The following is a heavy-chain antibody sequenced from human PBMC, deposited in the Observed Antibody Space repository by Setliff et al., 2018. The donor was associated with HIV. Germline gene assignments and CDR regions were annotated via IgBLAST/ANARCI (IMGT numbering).Heavy chain of an antibody. CDR2: INPSDNRT. Sequence: ASVKVSCKASGYTLNNYYMHWVRQAPGQGLEWMGIINPSDNRTYYAQKFQGRVTMTTDTSTSTVYMELRSLRSDDTAVYYCARVPYRSAWFSGGHDAFDVWGQGTMVTVSS. CDR1: GYTLNNYY. J-gene: IGHJ3*01. CDR3: ARVPYRSAWFSGGHDAFDV. D-gene: IGHD6-19*01. V-gene: IGHV1-46*02.